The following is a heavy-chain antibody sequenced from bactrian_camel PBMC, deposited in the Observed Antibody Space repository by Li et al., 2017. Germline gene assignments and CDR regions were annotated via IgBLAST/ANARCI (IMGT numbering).Heavy chain of an antibody. V-gene: IGHV3S7*01. Sequence: HVQLVESGGGLVQPGGSLRISCTASGFRFRNYDMTWVRQAPGKGLEWVSNIRSDGSYTYYADSVKGRFTISRDNAKNTVYLQLNSLKTEDTAMYYCAILAPAGQADENNYWGQGTQVTVS. J-gene: IGHJ4*01. D-gene: IGHD3*01. CDR2: IRSDGSYT. CDR1: GFRFRNYD. CDR3: AILAPAGQADENNY.